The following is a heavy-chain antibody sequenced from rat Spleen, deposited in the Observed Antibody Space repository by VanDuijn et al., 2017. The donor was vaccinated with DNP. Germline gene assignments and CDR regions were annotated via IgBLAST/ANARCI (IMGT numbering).Heavy chain of an antibody. D-gene: IGHD5-1*01. J-gene: IGHJ2*01. Sequence: EVQLVESGGGLVQPGRSMKLSCAASGFTFSNYDMAWVRQAPTKGLEWVASISYDGSSTYYRDSVKGRFTISRDNAKSTLYLQMDSLRSEDTATYYCTTDSNWEGSPFDYWGQGVMVTVSS. V-gene: IGHV5-20*01. CDR1: GFTFSNYD. CDR2: ISYDGSST. CDR3: TTDSNWEGSPFDY.